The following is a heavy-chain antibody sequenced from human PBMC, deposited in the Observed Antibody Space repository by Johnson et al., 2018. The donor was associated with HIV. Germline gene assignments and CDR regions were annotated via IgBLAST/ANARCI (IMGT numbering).Heavy chain of an antibody. CDR2: INWNGGST. V-gene: IGHV3-20*04. CDR1: GFTFDDYA. CDR3: ARGRDYYDSSGGQDAFDI. D-gene: IGHD3-22*01. J-gene: IGHJ3*02. Sequence: VQLVESGGGVVRPGGSLRLSCAASGFTFDDYAMSWVRQAPGKGLEWVSGINWNGGSTGYADSVKGRFTISRDNAKNSLYLQMNSLRAEDTALYYCARGRDYYDSSGGQDAFDIWGQGTMVTVSS.